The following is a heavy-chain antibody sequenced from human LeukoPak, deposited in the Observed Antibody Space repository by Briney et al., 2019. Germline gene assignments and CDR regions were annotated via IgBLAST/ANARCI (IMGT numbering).Heavy chain of an antibody. CDR2: ITSSNIYI. Sequence: PGGSLRLSCAASGFTFSTYTMNWVRQAPGKGLEWVSSITSSNIYIHYADSVKGRFTISRDNAKNSLYLQMNSLRAEDTAVYYCARILVVPAAIYYYYMDVWGKGTTVTVSS. V-gene: IGHV3-21*01. CDR3: ARILVVPAAIYYYYMDV. D-gene: IGHD2-2*01. J-gene: IGHJ6*03. CDR1: GFTFSTYT.